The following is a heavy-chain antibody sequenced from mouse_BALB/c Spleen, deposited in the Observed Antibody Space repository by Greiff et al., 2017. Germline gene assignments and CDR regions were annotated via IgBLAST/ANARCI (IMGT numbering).Heavy chain of an antibody. CDR1: GYSFTGYY. CDR3: ARHYDYAWFAY. V-gene: IGHV1-31*01. CDR2: INPYNGAT. J-gene: IGHJ3*01. Sequence: VQLQQSGPELVKPGASVKISCKASGYSFTGYYMHWVKQSHVKSLEWIGRINPYNGATSYNQNFKDKASLTVDKSSSTAYMELHSLTSEDSAVYYCARHYDYAWFAYWGQGTLVTVSA. D-gene: IGHD2-4*01.